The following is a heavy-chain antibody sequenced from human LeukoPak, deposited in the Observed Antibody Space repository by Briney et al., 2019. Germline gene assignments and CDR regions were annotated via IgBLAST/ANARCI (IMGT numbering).Heavy chain of an antibody. V-gene: IGHV3-23*01. Sequence: GGSLRLSCAASGFTFSSYAMSWVRQAPGKGLEWVSVISGSGGSTYYADSVKGRFTISRDNSKNTLYLQMNSLRAEDTAVYYCAKSGLNPYYGSGSYFDYWRQGTLVTVSS. CDR3: AKSGLNPYYGSGSYFDY. CDR2: ISGSGGST. J-gene: IGHJ4*02. D-gene: IGHD3-10*01. CDR1: GFTFSSYA.